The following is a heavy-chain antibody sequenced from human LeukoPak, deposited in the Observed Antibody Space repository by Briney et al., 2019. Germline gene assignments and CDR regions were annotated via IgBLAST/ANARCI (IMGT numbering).Heavy chain of an antibody. CDR3: ASPIFPSVVTANYYYYGMDV. J-gene: IGHJ6*02. CDR1: GFTVSSNY. V-gene: IGHV3-66*01. CDR2: IYSGGST. Sequence: GGSLRLSCAASGFTVSSNYMSWVRQAPGKGLEWVSVIYSGGSTYHADSVKGRFTISRDNSKNTLYLQMNSLRAEDTAVYYCASPIFPSVVTANYYYYGMDVWGQGTTVTVSS. D-gene: IGHD4-23*01.